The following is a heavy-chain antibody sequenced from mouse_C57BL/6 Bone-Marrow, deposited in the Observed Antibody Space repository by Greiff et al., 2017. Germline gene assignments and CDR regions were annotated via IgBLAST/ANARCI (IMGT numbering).Heavy chain of an antibody. V-gene: IGHV1-31*01. CDR1: GSSFTGSY. J-gene: IGHJ3*01. CDR2: IYPYHGVS. D-gene: IGHD2-5*01. Sequence: EVQLQQSGPELVKPGASVKISCKASGSSFTGSYMPWVKQSPGNILDWIGYIYPYHGVSSYTQNFKGKATLTVDKSSSTAYMELRSLTSEDSAVYYCAIRMNRNYLANGGQGTLVTVSA. CDR3: AIRMNRNYLAN.